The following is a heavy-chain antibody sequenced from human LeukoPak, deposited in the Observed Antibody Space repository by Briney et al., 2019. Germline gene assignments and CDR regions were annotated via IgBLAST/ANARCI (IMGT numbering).Heavy chain of an antibody. CDR3: ASPRLGYCSSTSCYGGFDY. CDR1: GGTFSSYA. J-gene: IGHJ4*02. D-gene: IGHD2-2*01. V-gene: IGHV1-69*13. Sequence: SVKVSCKASGGTFSSYAIGWVRQAPGQGLEWMGGIIPIFGTANYAQKFQGRVTITADESTSTAYMELSSLRSEDTAVYYCASPRLGYCSSTSCYGGFDYWGQGTLVTVSS. CDR2: IIPIFGTA.